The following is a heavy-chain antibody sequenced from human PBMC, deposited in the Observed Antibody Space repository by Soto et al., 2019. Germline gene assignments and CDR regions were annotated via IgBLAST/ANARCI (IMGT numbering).Heavy chain of an antibody. CDR2: IYYSGST. V-gene: IGHV4-30-4*01. J-gene: IGHJ4*02. Sequence: SETLSLTCTVSGGSISSGDYYWSWIRQPPGKGLEWIGYIYYSGSTYYNPSLKSRVTISVDTSKNQFSLKLSSVTAADTAVYYCARGTTFGGSGSYSPYSFDYWGQGTLVTVSS. CDR1: GGSISSGDYY. D-gene: IGHD3-10*01. CDR3: ARGTTFGGSGSYSPYSFDY.